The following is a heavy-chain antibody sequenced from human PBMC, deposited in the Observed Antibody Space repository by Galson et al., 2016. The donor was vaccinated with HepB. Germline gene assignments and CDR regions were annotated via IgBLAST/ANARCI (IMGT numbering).Heavy chain of an antibody. Sequence: SLRLSCAASGFSFMSYRMAWVRQAPGKGLEWLSEIDGADGGDGITHYTDSVKGRFAISRDNSKNALYLQMNSLRADDTALYFCVRMGHCPAYGVCFNNYFHCLGHGPLVTVS. CDR1: GFSFMSYR. CDR2: IDGADGGDGIT. D-gene: IGHD2-8*01. CDR3: VRMGHCPAYGVCFNNYFHC. J-gene: IGHJ4*01. V-gene: IGHV3-23*03.